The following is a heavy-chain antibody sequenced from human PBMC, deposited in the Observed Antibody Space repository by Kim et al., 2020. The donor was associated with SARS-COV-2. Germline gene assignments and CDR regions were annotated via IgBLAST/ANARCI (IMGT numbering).Heavy chain of an antibody. D-gene: IGHD3-22*01. V-gene: IGHV1-69*01. J-gene: IGHJ4*02. CDR3: ARDRYWYYDSSGYYFDY. Sequence: FQGRVTITADESTSTAYMELSSLRSEDTAVYYCARDRYWYYDSSGYYFDYWGQGTLVTVSS.